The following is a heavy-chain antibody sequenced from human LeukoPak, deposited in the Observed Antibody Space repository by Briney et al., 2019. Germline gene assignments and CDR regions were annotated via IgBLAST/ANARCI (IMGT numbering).Heavy chain of an antibody. J-gene: IGHJ4*02. CDR1: GFTFSAYS. V-gene: IGHV3-23*01. CDR2: LRQNGDGK. Sequence: PGGSLRLSCAASGFTFSAYSMTWVRQTPEKGLEWVSSLRQNGDGKWYADSVKDRFTISRDNSENTVYLQMNSLRVGDSAVYYCAKTGDPHSMDMFFDSWGPGTLVTVSS. CDR3: AKTGDPHSMDMFFDS. D-gene: IGHD2-2*03.